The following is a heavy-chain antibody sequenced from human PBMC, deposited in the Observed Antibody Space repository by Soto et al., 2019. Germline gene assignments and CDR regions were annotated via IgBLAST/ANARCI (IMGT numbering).Heavy chain of an antibody. D-gene: IGHD6-19*01. CDR2: IYYSGST. V-gene: IGHV4-39*01. CDR3: ARGIAVAGSYYFDY. J-gene: IGHJ4*02. CDR1: GGSISSSSYY. Sequence: QLQLQESGPGLVKPSETLSLTCTVSGGSISSSSYYWGWIRQPPGKGLEWIGSIYYSGSTYYNPSLKSRFTISVDTSKNQFSLKLSSVTAADTAVYYCARGIAVAGSYYFDYWGQGTLVTVSS.